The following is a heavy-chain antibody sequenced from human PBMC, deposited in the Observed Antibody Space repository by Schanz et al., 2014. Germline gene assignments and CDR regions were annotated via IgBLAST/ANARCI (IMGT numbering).Heavy chain of an antibody. CDR1: GASISSSNW. D-gene: IGHD1-1*01. CDR3: ARDTTWRLDL. V-gene: IGHV4-4*02. J-gene: IGHJ2*01. CDR2: IYSRGSS. Sequence: QVQLQESGPGLVKPSGTLSLTCAVSGASISSSNWWSWVRQPPGKGLEWIGRIYSRGSSTYNPSLKSRVTISIDPSNNQFSLKLNSVTAADTAVYYCARDTTWRLDLWGRGTLVTVSS.